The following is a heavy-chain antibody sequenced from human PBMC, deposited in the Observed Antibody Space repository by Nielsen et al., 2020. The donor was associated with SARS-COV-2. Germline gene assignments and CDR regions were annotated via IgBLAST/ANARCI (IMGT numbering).Heavy chain of an antibody. V-gene: IGHV4-34*01. CDR1: GRSFSGYY. D-gene: IGHD6-13*01. J-gene: IGHJ6*02. Sequence: SQTLSLTCAVYGRSFSGYYWSWIRQPPGKGLEWIGEINHSGSTNYNPSLKSRVTISVDTSKNQFSLKLSSVTAADTAVYYCARGRRYSTRYGMDVWGQGTTVTVSS. CDR2: INHSGST. CDR3: ARGRRYSTRYGMDV.